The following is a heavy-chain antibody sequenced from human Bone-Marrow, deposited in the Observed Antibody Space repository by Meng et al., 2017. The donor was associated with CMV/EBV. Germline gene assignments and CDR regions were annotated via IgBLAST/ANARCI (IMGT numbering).Heavy chain of an antibody. D-gene: IGHD6-13*01. V-gene: IGHV3-73*01. CDR3: TRLIRDVAAAGAYTLSGDEMDV. J-gene: IGHJ6*02. Sequence: GESLKISCAASGFTFSGSAMHWVRQASGKGLEWVGRIRSKANSYATAYAASLKGRFNISRDDSKNTAYLQMNSLKTEDTAVYYCTRLIRDVAAAGAYTLSGDEMDVWGQGTKVTVSS. CDR2: IRSKANSYAT. CDR1: GFTFSGSA.